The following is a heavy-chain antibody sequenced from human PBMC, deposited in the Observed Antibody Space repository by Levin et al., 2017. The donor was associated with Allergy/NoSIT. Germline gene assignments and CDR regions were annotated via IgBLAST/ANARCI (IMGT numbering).Heavy chain of an antibody. Sequence: ASGPTLVKPTQTLTLTCTFSGFSLTSRGTCVSWIRQPPGKALEWLALIDWDDAKYYSTSLKTRLTISRDTSKNQVVLTMTNMDPVDTATYYCARMSYYDSSGYYIGRGWFDPWGQGTLVTVSS. CDR1: GFSLTSRGTC. V-gene: IGHV2-70*13. CDR2: IDWDDAK. D-gene: IGHD3-22*01. CDR3: ARMSYYDSSGYYIGRGWFDP. J-gene: IGHJ5*02.